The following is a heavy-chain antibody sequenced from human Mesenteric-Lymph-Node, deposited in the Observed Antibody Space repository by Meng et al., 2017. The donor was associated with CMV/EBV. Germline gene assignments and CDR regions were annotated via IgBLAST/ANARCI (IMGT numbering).Heavy chain of an antibody. CDR2: IYPSDGST. D-gene: IGHD3-3*01. V-gene: IGHV1-46*01. Sequence: SCHTSGYSFTNSYIHWMQQAPGQGLEWMGVIYPSDGSTKSAQKFQDRVTMTRDTSTSTVYMELSSLRSEDTAVYYCATDGGHHDFDYWGQGTLVTVSS. CDR3: ATDGGHHDFDY. J-gene: IGHJ4*02. CDR1: GYSFTNSY.